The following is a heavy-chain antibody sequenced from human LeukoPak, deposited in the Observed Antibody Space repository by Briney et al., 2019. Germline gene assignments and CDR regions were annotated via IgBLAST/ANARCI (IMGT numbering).Heavy chain of an antibody. Sequence: PSETLSLTCTVSGGSISSYYWSWIRQPPGKGLEWIGYIYYSGSTNYNPSLKSRVTISVDTSKNQFSLKLSSVTAADTAVYYCARQAVVPEHYYFDYWGQGTLVTVSS. CDR1: GGSISSYY. J-gene: IGHJ4*02. V-gene: IGHV4-59*01. CDR2: IYYSGST. CDR3: ARQAVVPEHYYFDY. D-gene: IGHD2-2*01.